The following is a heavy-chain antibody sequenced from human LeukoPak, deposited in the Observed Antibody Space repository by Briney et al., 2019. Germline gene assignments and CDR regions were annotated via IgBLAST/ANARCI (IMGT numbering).Heavy chain of an antibody. V-gene: IGHV1-69*13. CDR2: IILIFGTA. J-gene: IGHJ4*02. CDR3: AREVYSGYDKFDY. Sequence: ASVKVSCKASGGTFSSYAISWVRQAPGQGLEWMGGIILIFGTANYAQKFQGRVTITADESTSTAYMELGSLRSEDTAVYYCAREVYSGYDKFDYWGQGTLVTVSS. D-gene: IGHD5-12*01. CDR1: GGTFSSYA.